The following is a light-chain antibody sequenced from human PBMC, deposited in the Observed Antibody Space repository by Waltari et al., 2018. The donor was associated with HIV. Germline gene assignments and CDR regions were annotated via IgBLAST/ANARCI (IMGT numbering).Light chain of an antibody. CDR3: QKSYICPFT. CDR1: QIIGKY. CDR2: ASF. Sequence: DIQVTQSPSSLAASVGDRVPITCRTSQIIGKYFTWYQQTAVIAPNILSYASFSLQRGVPLRFSGSESGTDFTLTISSLQPEEFATYYCQKSYICPFTFGPGTNVDI. J-gene: IGKJ3*01. V-gene: IGKV1-39*01.